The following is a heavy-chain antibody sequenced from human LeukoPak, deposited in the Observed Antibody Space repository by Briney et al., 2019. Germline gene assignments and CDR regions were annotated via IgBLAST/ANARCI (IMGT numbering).Heavy chain of an antibody. CDR2: IYHSGST. CDR1: GGSISSSNW. V-gene: IGHV4-4*02. D-gene: IGHD3-16*02. Sequence: PSETLSLTCAVSGGSISSSNWWSWVRQPPGKGLEWIGEIYHSGSTNYNPSLKSRVTISVDKSKNQFSLKLSSVTAADTAVYYCARGRVKESLSSFDYWGQGTLVTVSS. CDR3: ARGRVKESLSSFDY. J-gene: IGHJ4*02.